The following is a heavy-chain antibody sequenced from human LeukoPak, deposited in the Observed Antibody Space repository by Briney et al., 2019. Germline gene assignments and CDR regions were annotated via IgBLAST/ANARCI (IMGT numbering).Heavy chain of an antibody. D-gene: IGHD3-22*01. CDR2: MYYSGST. CDR3: ARQYYDSTGYYYFDN. CDR1: GDAITGSSYY. J-gene: IGHJ4*01. Sequence: SETLCLTCTVSGDAITGSSYYWGWIRQPPGKGLEWIGSMYYSGSTFSNPSLRSRVNMSADTSKNQFSLKLSSVTAADTAVYYCARQYYDSTGYYYFDNCGHGTQVTVSS. V-gene: IGHV4-39*01.